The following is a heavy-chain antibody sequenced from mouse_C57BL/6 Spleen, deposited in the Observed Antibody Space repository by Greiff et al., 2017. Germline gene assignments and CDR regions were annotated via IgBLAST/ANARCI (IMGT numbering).Heavy chain of an antibody. D-gene: IGHD2-3*01. Sequence: EVKLMESGGGLVKPGGSLKLSCAASGFTFSSYAMSWVRQTPEKRLEWVATISDGGSYTYYPDNVKGRFTISRDNAKNNLYLQMSHLKSEDTAMYYWARDSPDGYYPYWGQGTLVTVSA. CDR3: ARDSPDGYYPY. CDR2: ISDGGSYT. V-gene: IGHV5-4*01. J-gene: IGHJ3*01. CDR1: GFTFSSYA.